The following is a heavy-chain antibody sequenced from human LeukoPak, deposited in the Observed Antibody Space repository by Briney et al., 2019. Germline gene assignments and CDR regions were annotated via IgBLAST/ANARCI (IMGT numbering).Heavy chain of an antibody. CDR3: ARAGVDDFWSGYHYYFDY. CDR1: GGSFSGYY. D-gene: IGHD3-3*01. Sequence: SETLSFTCAVYGGSFSGYYWSWIRQPPGKGLEWIGEINHSGSTNYNPSLKSRVTISVDTSKNQFSLKLSSVTAADTAVYYCARAGVDDFWSGYHYYFDYWGQGTLVTVSS. J-gene: IGHJ4*02. CDR2: INHSGST. V-gene: IGHV4-34*01.